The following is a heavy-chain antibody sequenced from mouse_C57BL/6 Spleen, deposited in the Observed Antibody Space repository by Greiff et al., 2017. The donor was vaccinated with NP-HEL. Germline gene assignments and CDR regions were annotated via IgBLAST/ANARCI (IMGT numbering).Heavy chain of an antibody. CDR1: GFSLTSYG. D-gene: IGHD2-5*01. CDR2: IWGGGST. CDR3: ARSYYSKEDYYAMDY. Sequence: VMLVESGPGLVAPSQSLSITCTVSGFSLTSYGVDWVRQSPGKGLEWLGVIWGGGSTNYNSALKSRLSISKDNSKSQVFLKMNSLPTDDTAMYYCARSYYSKEDYYAMDYWGQGTSVTVSS. J-gene: IGHJ4*01. V-gene: IGHV2-6*01.